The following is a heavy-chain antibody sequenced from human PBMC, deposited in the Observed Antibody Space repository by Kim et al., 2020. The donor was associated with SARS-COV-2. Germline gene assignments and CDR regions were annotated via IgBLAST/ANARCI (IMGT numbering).Heavy chain of an antibody. V-gene: IGHV1-8*01. CDR2: MNPNSGNT. CDR3: ARGRGGAMIVVVIPYYYYYMDV. Sequence: ASVKVSCKASGYTFTSYDINWVRQATGQGLEWMGWMNPNSGNTGYAQKFQGRVTMTRNTSISTAYMELSSLRSEDTAVYYCARGRGGAMIVVVIPYYYYYMDVWGKGTTVTVSS. CDR1: GYTFTSYD. J-gene: IGHJ6*03. D-gene: IGHD3-22*01.